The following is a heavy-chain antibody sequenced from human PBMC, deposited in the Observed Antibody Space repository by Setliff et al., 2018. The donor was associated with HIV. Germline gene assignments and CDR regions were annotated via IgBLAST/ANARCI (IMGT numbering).Heavy chain of an antibody. Sequence: ASVKVSCKTSGYSFTAYDINWVRQATGRGLEWMAWMNLSTGEIGCAQKFQGRLTMTRDSSITTAFMEMRGLKSEDTAIYYCARPSHVYDDDGPLGYWGQGTLVTVSS. D-gene: IGHD3-16*01. V-gene: IGHV1-8*01. CDR2: MNLSTGEI. CDR1: GYSFTAYD. J-gene: IGHJ4*02. CDR3: ARPSHVYDDDGPLGY.